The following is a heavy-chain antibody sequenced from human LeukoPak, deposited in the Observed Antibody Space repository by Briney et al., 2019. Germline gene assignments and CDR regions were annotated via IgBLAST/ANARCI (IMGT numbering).Heavy chain of an antibody. J-gene: IGHJ4*02. V-gene: IGHV3-21*01. Sequence: GGSLRLSCAASGFTSSSYSMNWVRQAPGKGLEWVSSISSSSSYIYYADSVKGRFTISRDNAKNSLYLQMNSLRAEDTAVYYCASYYYGSGTSFGYWGQGTLVTVSS. CDR1: GFTSSSYS. D-gene: IGHD3-10*01. CDR2: ISSSSSYI. CDR3: ASYYYGSGTSFGY.